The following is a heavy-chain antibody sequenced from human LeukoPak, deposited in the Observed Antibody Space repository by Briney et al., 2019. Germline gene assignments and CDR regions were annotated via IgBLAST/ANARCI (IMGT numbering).Heavy chain of an antibody. CDR3: ARARLPYCSSTSCYYYYYYMDV. D-gene: IGHD2-2*01. J-gene: IGHJ6*03. Sequence: ASVKVSCKASGYTFTTYDINWVRQATGQGLEWMGWMNPNSGNTGYAQKFQGRVTITRNTSISTAYMELSSLQSEDTAVYYCARARLPYCSSTSCYYYYYYMDVWGKGTTVTVSS. V-gene: IGHV1-8*03. CDR1: GYTFTTYD. CDR2: MNPNSGNT.